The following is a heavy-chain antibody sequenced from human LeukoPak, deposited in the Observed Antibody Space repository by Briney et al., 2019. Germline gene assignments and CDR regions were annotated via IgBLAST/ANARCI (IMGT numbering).Heavy chain of an antibody. J-gene: IGHJ5*02. CDR2: IYYTGST. CDR1: GVSNKNKFCY. CDR3: ARHAPSSTLNRLDA. Sequence: PSETLSLTCTLSGVSNKNKFCYWGWLRQPPGKGLEWIGSIYYTGSTSRYNPSLESRATLSMDTSQRQFSLRLTSVTASDTAVYFCARHAPSSTLNRLDAWGPGTLVTVSS. V-gene: IGHV4-39*01.